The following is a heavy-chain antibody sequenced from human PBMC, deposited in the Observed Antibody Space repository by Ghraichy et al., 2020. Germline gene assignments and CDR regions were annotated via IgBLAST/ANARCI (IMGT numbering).Heavy chain of an antibody. CDR3: ARFIIGWYYFDF. Sequence: LSLTCSVSGGTISNSRLYWAWVRQPPGKGLEWIGRISQSGSTDYNSSLTSRVSISVDTSKNQFSLTVRSLNAADTAVYFCARFIIGWYYFDFWGPGTLVSVSS. D-gene: IGHD6-19*01. CDR2: ISQSGST. CDR1: GGTISNSRLY. V-gene: IGHV4-39*01. J-gene: IGHJ4*02.